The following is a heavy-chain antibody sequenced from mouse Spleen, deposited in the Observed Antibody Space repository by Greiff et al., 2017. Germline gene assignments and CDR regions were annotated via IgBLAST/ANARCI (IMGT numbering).Heavy chain of an antibody. V-gene: IGHV5-4*02. CDR2: ISDGGSCT. CDR3: ARAAYYRYDDYAMDY. CDR1: GFTFSDYY. J-gene: IGHJ4*01. Sequence: EVHLVESGGGLVKPGGSLKLSCAASGFTFSDYYMYWVRQTPEKRLEWVATISDGGSCTYYPDSVKGRFTISRDNAKNNLYLQMSSLKSEDTARYYCARAAYYRYDDYAMDYWGQGTSVTVSS. D-gene: IGHD2-14*01.